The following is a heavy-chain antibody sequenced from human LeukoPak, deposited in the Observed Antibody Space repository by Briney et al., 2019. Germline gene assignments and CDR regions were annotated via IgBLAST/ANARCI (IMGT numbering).Heavy chain of an antibody. D-gene: IGHD3-3*01. CDR3: ARVSTIYYYMDV. CDR2: INAGNGNT. CDR1: GYTFTSYA. J-gene: IGHJ6*03. Sequence: ASVKVSCKASGYTFTSYAMHWVRQAPGQRLEWMGWINAGNGNTKYSQKFQGRVTITRDTSASTAYMELSSLRSDDTAVYYCARVSTIYYYMDVWGKGTTVTVSS. V-gene: IGHV1-3*01.